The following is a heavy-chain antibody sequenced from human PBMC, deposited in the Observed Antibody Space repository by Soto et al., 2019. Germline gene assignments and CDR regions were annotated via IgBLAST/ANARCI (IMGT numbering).Heavy chain of an antibody. CDR1: GFTFSSYS. J-gene: IGHJ6*02. Sequence: GGSLRLSCAASGFTFSSYSMNWVRQAPGKGLMFVSSFSTSSFIYSADSVKGRFTLSRDNAKNSLILQMNSLRAEDTAVYYCASDQGPRGLITSYYYGMDVWGQGTTVTVSS. CDR2: FSTSSFI. D-gene: IGHD3-10*01. V-gene: IGHV3-21*01. CDR3: ASDQGPRGLITSYYYGMDV.